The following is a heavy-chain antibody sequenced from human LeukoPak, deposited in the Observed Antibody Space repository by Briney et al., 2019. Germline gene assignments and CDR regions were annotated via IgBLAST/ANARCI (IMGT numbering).Heavy chain of an antibody. CDR1: GGSISSYY. Sequence: SETLSLTCTVSGGSISSYYWSWIRQPPGKGLEWIGYIYYSGSTNYNPSLKSRVTISVDTSKNQFSLKLSSVTAADTAVYYCARGEMAGPGRDEAFDIWGQGTMVTVSS. CDR3: ARGEMAGPGRDEAFDI. J-gene: IGHJ3*02. CDR2: IYYSGST. D-gene: IGHD6-19*01. V-gene: IGHV4-59*01.